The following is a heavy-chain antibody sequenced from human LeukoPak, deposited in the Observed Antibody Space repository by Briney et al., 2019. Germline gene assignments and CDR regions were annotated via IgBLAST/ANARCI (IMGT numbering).Heavy chain of an antibody. J-gene: IGHJ4*02. D-gene: IGHD6-6*01. CDR1: GGSISSSSYY. V-gene: IGHV4-39*01. Sequence: SETLSLTCTVSGGSISSSSYYWGWIRQPPGKGLEWTGSIYYSGSTYYNPSLKSRVTISVDTSKNQFSLKLSSVTAADTAVYYCARGQSSRFIAARRPADYWGQGTLVTVSS. CDR3: ARGQSSRFIAARRPADY. CDR2: IYYSGST.